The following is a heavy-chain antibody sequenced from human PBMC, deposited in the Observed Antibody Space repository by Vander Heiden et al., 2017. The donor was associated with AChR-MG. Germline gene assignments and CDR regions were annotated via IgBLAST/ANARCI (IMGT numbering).Heavy chain of an antibody. J-gene: IGHJ5*02. CDR3: AKGSGQWRGFDP. CDR2: ISGSGGST. D-gene: IGHD3-10*01. CDR1: GFTFSSYA. V-gene: IGHV3-23*01. Sequence: EVPLLESGGGLVQPGGSLRPSCAASGFTFSSYAMSWVRQAPGKGLEWVSAISGSGGSTYYADSVKGRFTISRDNSKNTLYLQMNSLRAEDTAVYYCAKGSGQWRGFDPWGQGTLVTVSS.